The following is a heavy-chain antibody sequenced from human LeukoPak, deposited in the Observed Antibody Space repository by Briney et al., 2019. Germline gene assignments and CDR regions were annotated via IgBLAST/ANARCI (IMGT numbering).Heavy chain of an antibody. D-gene: IGHD4-11*01. J-gene: IGHJ4*02. CDR2: INGGGVNT. CDR1: GFTFSSYA. V-gene: IGHV3-23*01. Sequence: GGSLRLSCGASGFTFSSYAMSWVRQAPGKGLEWVSTINGGGVNTHYADSVGGRFTISRDNSKNTLFLQMNSLRDEDTAVYYCAKDLYSNYGPADYWGQGNLVTVSS. CDR3: AKDLYSNYGPADY.